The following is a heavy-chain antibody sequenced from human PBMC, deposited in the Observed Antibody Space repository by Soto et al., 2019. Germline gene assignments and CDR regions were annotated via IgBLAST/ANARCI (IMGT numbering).Heavy chain of an antibody. CDR1: GFTFSSYS. CDR3: ARAFLWFGEDLDAFDI. J-gene: IGHJ3*02. D-gene: IGHD3-10*01. CDR2: ISSSSSTI. Sequence: GGSLRFSCAASGFTFSSYSMNWVRQAPGKGLEWVSYISSSSSTIYYADSVKGRFTISRDNAKNSLYLQMNSLRAEDTAVYYCARAFLWFGEDLDAFDIWGQGTMVTVSS. V-gene: IGHV3-48*01.